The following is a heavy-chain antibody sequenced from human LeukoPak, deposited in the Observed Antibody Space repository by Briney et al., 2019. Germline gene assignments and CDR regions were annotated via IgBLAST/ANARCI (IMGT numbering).Heavy chain of an antibody. D-gene: IGHD2-21*01. Sequence: EASVKVSCKASGGTFSSYAISWVRQAPGQGLEWMGGIIPIFGTANYAQKFQGRVTITTDESTSTAYMELSSLRSEDTAVYYCARDFLYCGGDCYSERAFDIWGQGTMVTVSS. J-gene: IGHJ3*02. V-gene: IGHV1-69*05. CDR1: GGTFSSYA. CDR2: IIPIFGTA. CDR3: ARDFLYCGGDCYSERAFDI.